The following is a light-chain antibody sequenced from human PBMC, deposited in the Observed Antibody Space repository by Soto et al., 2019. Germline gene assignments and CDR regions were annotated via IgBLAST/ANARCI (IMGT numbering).Light chain of an antibody. J-gene: IGLJ1*01. V-gene: IGLV3-21*02. CDR3: CSFAGGTNLV. CDR1: NIGSKS. Sequence: SYELTQPPSVSVAPGQTARITCGGNNIGSKSVHWYQQKPGQAPVLVVYDDSDRPSGIPERFSGSKSGNTASLTISGLQSDDEADYYCCSFAGGTNLVFGTGTKLTVL. CDR2: DDS.